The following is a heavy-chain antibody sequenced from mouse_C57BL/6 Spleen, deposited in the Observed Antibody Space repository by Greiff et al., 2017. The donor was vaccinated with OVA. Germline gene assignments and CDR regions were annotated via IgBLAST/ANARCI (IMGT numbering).Heavy chain of an antibody. V-gene: IGHV5-6*01. CDR1: GFTFSSYG. CDR2: ISSGGSYT. CDR3: ARQGGNSNYFDY. Sequence: EVQRVESGGDLVKPGGSLKLSCAASGFTFSSYGMSWVRQTPDKRLEWVATISSGGSYTYYPDSVKGRFTISRDNAKNTLYLQMSSLKSEDTAMYYCARQGGNSNYFDYWGQGTTLTVSS. J-gene: IGHJ2*01. D-gene: IGHD2-1*01.